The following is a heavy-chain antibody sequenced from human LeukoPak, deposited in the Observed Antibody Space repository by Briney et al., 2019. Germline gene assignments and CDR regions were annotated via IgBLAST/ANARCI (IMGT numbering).Heavy chain of an antibody. D-gene: IGHD2-15*01. V-gene: IGHV1-2*02. CDR3: ARGRGSGRYCSGGSCYPPGYYFDY. J-gene: IGHJ4*02. Sequence: GASVKVSCKASGYTFTGYYMHWVRQAPGQGLEWMGWINPNSGGTNYAQKFQGRVTMTRDTSISTAYMELSRLRSDDTAVYYCARGRGSGRYCSGGSCYPPGYYFDYWGQGTLVTVSS. CDR1: GYTFTGYY. CDR2: INPNSGGT.